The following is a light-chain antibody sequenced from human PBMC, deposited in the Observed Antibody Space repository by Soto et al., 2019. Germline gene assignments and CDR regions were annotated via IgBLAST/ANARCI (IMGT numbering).Light chain of an antibody. CDR3: SSYSGSINVV. V-gene: IGLV2-8*01. Sequence: QSALTQPPSASGSPGQSVTISCTGTSSDVGGYNSVSWYQLHPGKAPKLMIYAVSRRPSRVPDRFSGSKSGNTASLTVSGLQAEDEADYYCSSYSGSINVVFGGGTKLTVL. J-gene: IGLJ2*01. CDR2: AVS. CDR1: SSDVGGYNS.